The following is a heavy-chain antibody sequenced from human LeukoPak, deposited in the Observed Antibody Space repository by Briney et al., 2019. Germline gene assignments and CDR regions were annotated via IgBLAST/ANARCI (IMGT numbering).Heavy chain of an antibody. CDR3: AREMYYSGSGSPNAFDI. V-gene: IGHV4-61*01. D-gene: IGHD3-10*01. Sequence: PSETLSLTCTVSGGSVSGDNYYWTWMRQPPGKGLEWIGYIYYSGSTNYNPSLKSRVTISIDTSKDQFSLKLSSVTAADTAVYFCAREMYYSGSGSPNAFDIWGQGTMVTVSS. CDR2: IYYSGST. CDR1: GGSVSGDNYY. J-gene: IGHJ3*02.